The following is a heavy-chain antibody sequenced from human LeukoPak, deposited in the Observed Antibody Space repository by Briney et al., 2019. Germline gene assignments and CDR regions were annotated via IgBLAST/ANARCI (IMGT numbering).Heavy chain of an antibody. D-gene: IGHD1-26*01. CDR1: GFTFSSYN. Sequence: GGSLRLSCAASGFTFSSYNMNWVRQAPGKGLEWVSSIRSSSSYIYYADSMEGRFTISRDNAKNSLFLQMNSLRAEDTAVYYCARLGATNDVFDIWGQGTMVTVSS. J-gene: IGHJ3*02. CDR3: ARLGATNDVFDI. CDR2: IRSSSSYI. V-gene: IGHV3-21*01.